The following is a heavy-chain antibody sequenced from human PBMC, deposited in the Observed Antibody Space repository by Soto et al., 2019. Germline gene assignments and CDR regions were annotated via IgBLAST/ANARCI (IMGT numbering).Heavy chain of an antibody. D-gene: IGHD3-16*01. V-gene: IGHV4-39*02. CDR3: ARRGPSSFNYVWGSHHFDS. J-gene: IGHJ4*02. CDR1: GGSINSSSYY. Sequence: QLQLQESGPGLVKPSETLSLTCTVSGGSINSSSYYWAWIRQPPGKGLEWVGSIYYSGSPYYNPSLGSRVTISVDTSKNHFSLKLSSVTAADSAVYFWARRGPSSFNYVWGSHHFDSWGQGILVTVSS. CDR2: IYYSGSP.